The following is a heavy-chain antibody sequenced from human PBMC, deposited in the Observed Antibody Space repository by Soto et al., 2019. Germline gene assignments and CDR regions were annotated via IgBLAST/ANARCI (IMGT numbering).Heavy chain of an antibody. J-gene: IGHJ4*02. CDR1: DGSINSYY. CDR2: IYYTGGP. V-gene: IGHV4-59*08. Sequence: QVQLQESGPGLVKPSETLSLTCTVSDGSINSYYWSWIRQPPGRGLEWIGNIYYTGGPKYNPSLKSRVTIAVDASETQFALSLGSVTAAGAGVYYWARHVGQWGFDCWGQGTLVTVSS. D-gene: IGHD1-26*01. CDR3: ARHVGQWGFDC.